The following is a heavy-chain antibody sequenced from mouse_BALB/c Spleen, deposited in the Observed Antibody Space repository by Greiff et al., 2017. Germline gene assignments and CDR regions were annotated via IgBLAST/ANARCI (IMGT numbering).Heavy chain of an antibody. CDR2: IYPYNGGT. Sequence: EVKLQESGPELVKPGASVKISCKASGYTFTDYNMHWVKQSHGKSLEWIGYIYPYNGGTGYNQKFKSKATLTVDNSSSTAYMELRSLTSEDSAVYYCARSHYYGSAWFAYWGQGTLVTVSA. J-gene: IGHJ3*01. V-gene: IGHV1S29*02. CDR3: ARSHYYGSAWFAY. D-gene: IGHD1-1*01. CDR1: GYTFTDYN.